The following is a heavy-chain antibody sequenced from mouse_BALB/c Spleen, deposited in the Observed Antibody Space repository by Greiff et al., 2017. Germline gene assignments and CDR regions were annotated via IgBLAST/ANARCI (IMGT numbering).Heavy chain of an antibody. D-gene: IGHD2-3*01. V-gene: IGHV5-12-2*01. CDR3: ARDGYPHYYAMDY. CDR2: ISNGGGST. J-gene: IGHJ4*01. CDR1: GFTFSSYT. Sequence: EVQGVESGGGLVQPGGSLKLSCAASGFTFSSYTMSWVRQTPEKRLEWVAYISNGGGSTYYPDTVKGRFTISRDNAKNTLYLQMSSLKSEDTAMYYCARDGYPHYYAMDYWGQGTSVTVSS.